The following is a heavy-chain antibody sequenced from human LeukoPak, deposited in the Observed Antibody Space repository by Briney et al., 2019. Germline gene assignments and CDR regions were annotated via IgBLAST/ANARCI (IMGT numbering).Heavy chain of an antibody. CDR1: GYTFTGYY. V-gene: IGHV1-2*02. Sequence: VASVKVSCKASGYTFTGYYMHWVRQAPGQGLEWMGWINPNSGGTNYAQKFQGRVTMTRDTSISTAYMELSRPRSDDTAVYYCARESARGPRGFDYWGQGTLVTVSS. CDR2: INPNSGGT. J-gene: IGHJ4*02. CDR3: ARESARGPRGFDY.